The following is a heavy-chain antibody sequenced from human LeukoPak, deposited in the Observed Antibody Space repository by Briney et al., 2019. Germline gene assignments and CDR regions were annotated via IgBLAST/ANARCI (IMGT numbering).Heavy chain of an antibody. D-gene: IGHD3-10*01. CDR2: IYSGGST. V-gene: IGHV3-53*01. CDR1: GFTVSSNY. Sequence: GGSLRLSCAASGFTVSSNYMSWVRQAPGKGLEWVSVIYSGGSTYYADSVKGRFTISRDNSKNTLYLQMNSLRAEDTVVYYCARMVRGVSSVDYWGQGTLVTVSS. J-gene: IGHJ4*02. CDR3: ARMVRGVSSVDY.